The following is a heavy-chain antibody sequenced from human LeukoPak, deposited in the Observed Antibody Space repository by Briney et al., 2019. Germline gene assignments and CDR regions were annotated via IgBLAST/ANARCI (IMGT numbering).Heavy chain of an antibody. Sequence: ASVKVSCKASGYTFTSYGISWVRQAPGQGLEWMGWISAYNGNTNYAQKLQGRVTMTTDTSTSTAYMELRSLRSDDTAVYYCAGATTAYYYHGMDVWGQGTTVTVSS. CDR2: ISAYNGNT. CDR1: GYTFTSYG. D-gene: IGHD1-26*01. CDR3: AGATTAYYYHGMDV. V-gene: IGHV1-18*01. J-gene: IGHJ6*02.